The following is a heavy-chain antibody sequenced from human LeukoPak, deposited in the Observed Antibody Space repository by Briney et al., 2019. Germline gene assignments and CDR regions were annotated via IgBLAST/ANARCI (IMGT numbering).Heavy chain of an antibody. V-gene: IGHV3-7*03. Sequence: GGSLRLSCAASGFTFRSYWMTWVRQGPGKGLEWVANIKPGGSEKYYVDSVKGRFTISRDNAKNSLYLQMNNLRAEDTAVYYCATFRFLGTWGQGTMVTVSP. CDR2: IKPGGSEK. J-gene: IGHJ3*01. CDR1: GFTFRSYW. CDR3: ATFRFLGT. D-gene: IGHD3-3*01.